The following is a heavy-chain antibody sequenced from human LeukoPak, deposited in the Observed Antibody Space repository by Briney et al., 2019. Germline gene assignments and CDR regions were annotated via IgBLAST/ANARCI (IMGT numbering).Heavy chain of an antibody. Sequence: GGSLRPSCAASGFTFSSYAMTWVRQAPGKGLEWVSTISDSGDIKHYADSVKGRFTISRDNSKNTLYLQLNSLRAEDTAVYYCAKDRPRDYSSRQGFSDNWFDPWGQGTLVTVSS. J-gene: IGHJ5*02. D-gene: IGHD3-22*01. V-gene: IGHV3-23*01. CDR3: AKDRPRDYSSRQGFSDNWFDP. CDR1: GFTFSSYA. CDR2: ISDSGDIK.